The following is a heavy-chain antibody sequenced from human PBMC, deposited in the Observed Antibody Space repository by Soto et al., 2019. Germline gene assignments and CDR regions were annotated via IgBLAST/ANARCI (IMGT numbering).Heavy chain of an antibody. D-gene: IGHD7-27*01. CDR1: GGSISSYY. CDR2: IYYSGGT. V-gene: IGHV4-59*08. Sequence: QVQLQESGPGLVKPSETLSLTCTVSGGSISSYYWSWIRQPPGKGLEWIGYIYYSGGTNYNPSLKSRVTISVDTSKNQFSRKLSSVTAADTAVYYCARRWGRTFDYWGQGTLVTVSS. J-gene: IGHJ4*02. CDR3: ARRWGRTFDY.